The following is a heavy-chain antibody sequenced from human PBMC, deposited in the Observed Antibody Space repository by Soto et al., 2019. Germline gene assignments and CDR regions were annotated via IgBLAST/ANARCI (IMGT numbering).Heavy chain of an antibody. CDR2: ITDYNGST. V-gene: IGHV1-18*04. J-gene: IGHJ3*01. CDR3: ARDDFGDLWLSLDV. CDR1: GYTFINYG. Sequence: QVQLMQSGAEVKKSGASVKVSCKASGYTFINYGIIWVRQAPGQGVEWMGWITDYNGSTKYARKFQGSVTMTTDTSTSTAYMELRSLTSDDTAVYFCARDDFGDLWLSLDVWGQRTVVTVSS. D-gene: IGHD4-17*01.